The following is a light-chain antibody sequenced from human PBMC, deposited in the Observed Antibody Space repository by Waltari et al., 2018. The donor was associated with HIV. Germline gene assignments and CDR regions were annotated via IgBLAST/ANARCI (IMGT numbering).Light chain of an antibody. Sequence: DIVMTQSPDSLAVSLGERATINCKSSQSVLYSSNNKNYLAWYQQKPGQPPKLLIYWASTRESGVPDRFSGSGSGTDFTLTISSLQAEDVAVYYCQQYYSTLPYTSGQGTKLEIK. V-gene: IGKV4-1*01. CDR3: QQYYSTLPYT. CDR2: WAS. CDR1: QSVLYSSNNKNY. J-gene: IGKJ2*01.